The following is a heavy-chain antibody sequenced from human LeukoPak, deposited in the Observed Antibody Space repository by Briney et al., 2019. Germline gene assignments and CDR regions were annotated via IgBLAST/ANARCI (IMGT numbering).Heavy chain of an antibody. J-gene: IGHJ5*02. CDR2: ISSSSSTI. D-gene: IGHD2-2*01. CDR3: ARDPRPPIVVVPAASLDWFDP. V-gene: IGHV3-48*01. Sequence: GGSLRLSCAASGFTFSSYSMNWVRQAPGKGLEWVSYISSSSSTIYYADSVKGRFTISRDNAKNSLYLQMNSLRAEDTAVYYCARDPRPPIVVVPAASLDWFDPWGQGTLVTVSS. CDR1: GFTFSSYS.